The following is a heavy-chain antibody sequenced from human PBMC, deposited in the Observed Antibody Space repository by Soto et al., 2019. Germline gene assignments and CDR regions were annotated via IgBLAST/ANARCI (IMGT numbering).Heavy chain of an antibody. J-gene: IGHJ6*02. V-gene: IGHV1-69*13. D-gene: IGHD3-3*01. CDR3: EMGTIWSGYYKGYYYGMDV. Sequence: SLKVSFKASPGTVSSYAISCVRQSPGQGLEWMGGIIPIFGTANYAQKFQGRITLTADESTSTAYMELRRLSSEDTAVYSCEMGTIWSGYYKGYYYGMDVWGQGTTVTVSS. CDR2: IIPIFGTA. CDR1: PGTVSSYA.